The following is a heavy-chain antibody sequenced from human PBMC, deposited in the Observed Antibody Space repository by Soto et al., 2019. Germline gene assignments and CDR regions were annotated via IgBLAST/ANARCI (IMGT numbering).Heavy chain of an antibody. CDR2: IHHSGTT. V-gene: IGHV4-4*02. CDR3: ARLPPGRRPNWFDP. CDR1: SGSISSNDW. J-gene: IGHJ5*02. Sequence: PSETLSLTCAVSSGSISSNDWWSWVRQPPGKGLEWIGEIHHSGTTNYNPSLKSRVTISLDTSKNQFSLKLISATAADTAVYYCARLPPGRRPNWFDPWGRGTLVTVSS.